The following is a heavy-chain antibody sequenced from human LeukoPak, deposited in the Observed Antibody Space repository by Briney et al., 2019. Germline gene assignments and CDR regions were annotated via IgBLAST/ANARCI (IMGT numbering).Heavy chain of an antibody. Sequence: GGSLRLSCAASGFTFSSYGMHWVRQAPGKGLEWMALISFDGRSEYYADSVKGRFTISRDNSRSTVFLQMNSLITDDTAIYYCASLGGGWFGEFFQRPSDFWGQGTLVTVSS. CDR1: GFTFSSYG. CDR3: ASLGGGWFGEFFQRPSDF. V-gene: IGHV3-30*03. D-gene: IGHD3-10*01. J-gene: IGHJ4*02. CDR2: ISFDGRSE.